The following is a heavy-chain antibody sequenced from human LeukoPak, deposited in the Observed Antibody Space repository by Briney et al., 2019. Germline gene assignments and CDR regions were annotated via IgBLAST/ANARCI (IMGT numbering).Heavy chain of an antibody. V-gene: IGHV3-23*01. D-gene: IGHD4-17*01. CDR2: ISGSGGTT. CDR3: AKVSTYGDDYHDAFDI. Sequence: GGSLRLSCAASAFTFSNYAMSWVRQAPGKGLEWVSAISGSGGTTYYAGSVKGRFTISGDNSKNTLSLQMNSLRAEDTAVYYCAKVSTYGDDYHDAFDIWGQGTMVTVSS. J-gene: IGHJ3*02. CDR1: AFTFSNYA.